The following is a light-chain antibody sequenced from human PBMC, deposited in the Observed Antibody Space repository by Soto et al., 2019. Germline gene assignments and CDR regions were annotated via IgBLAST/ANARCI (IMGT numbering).Light chain of an antibody. CDR1: QSVSSSY. V-gene: IGKV3-20*01. CDR3: QQYNSYCWT. J-gene: IGKJ1*01. Sequence: EIVLPQSPGPLALSPGERATLSCRASQSVSSSYLAWYQQKPGQAPRLLIYDASNRATGIPARFSGSGSGTEFTLTISSLQPDDFATYYCQQYNSYCWTFGQGTKVDIK. CDR2: DAS.